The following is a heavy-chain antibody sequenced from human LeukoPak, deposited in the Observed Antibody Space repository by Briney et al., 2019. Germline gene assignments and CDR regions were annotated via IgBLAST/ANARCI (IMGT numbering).Heavy chain of an antibody. V-gene: IGHV1-2*02. D-gene: IGHD2-2*01. Sequence: ASVKVSCKASGYTFTGYYMHWVRQAPGQGLEWMGWINPNSGGTNYAQKFQGRVTMTRDTSISTAYMELSRLRSDDTVVYYCARGLVVVPAAIDYWGQGTLVTVSS. CDR3: ARGLVVVPAAIDY. CDR2: INPNSGGT. CDR1: GYTFTGYY. J-gene: IGHJ4*02.